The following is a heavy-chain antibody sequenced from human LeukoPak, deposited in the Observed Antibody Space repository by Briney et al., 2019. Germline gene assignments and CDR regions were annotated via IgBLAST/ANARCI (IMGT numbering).Heavy chain of an antibody. D-gene: IGHD5-18*01. CDR1: GFTFSSYA. Sequence: GGSLRLSCAASGFTFSSYAMSWVRQAPGKGLEWVSTIGGNGGDTYYADSVKGRFTISRDNSKNTLYLQMNSLRAEDTAVYYCTDKYSYDYWGQGTLVTVSS. CDR3: TDKYSYDY. J-gene: IGHJ4*02. V-gene: IGHV3-23*01. CDR2: IGGNGGDT.